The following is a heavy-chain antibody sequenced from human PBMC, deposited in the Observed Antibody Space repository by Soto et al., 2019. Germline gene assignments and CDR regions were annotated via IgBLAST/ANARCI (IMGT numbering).Heavy chain of an antibody. V-gene: IGHV4-34*01. J-gene: IGHJ3*01. CDR3: ARGGSSDWQVAFDF. CDR2: VNHNGRN. CDR1: GGSFTGYF. D-gene: IGHD6-19*01. Sequence: SETLSLTCDVYGGSFTGYFWNWIRQSPGKGLEWIGKVNHNGRNNYNPSLKSRVTISLDMSKNQISLKLTSVTTADTAVYYCARGGSSDWQVAFDFWGQGTMVTVSS.